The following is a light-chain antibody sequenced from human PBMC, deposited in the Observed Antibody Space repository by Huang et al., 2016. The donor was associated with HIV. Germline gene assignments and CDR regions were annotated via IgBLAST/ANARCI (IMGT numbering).Light chain of an antibody. V-gene: IGKV1-39*01. CDR2: AAS. Sequence: DIQMTQSPSSLSASVGDRVTITCRASQSISSYLNWYQQKPGQAPKLLIYAASSLQSGVPSRFSGSASGTDFTLTISSLQPEDFATYYCQQSYSTPRDTFGQGTRLEIK. CDR3: QQSYSTPRDT. J-gene: IGKJ5*01. CDR1: QSISSY.